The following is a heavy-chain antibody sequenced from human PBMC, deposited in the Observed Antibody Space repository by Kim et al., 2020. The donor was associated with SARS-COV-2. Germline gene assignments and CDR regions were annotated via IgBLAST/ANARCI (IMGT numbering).Heavy chain of an antibody. V-gene: IGHV4-38-2*02. CDR2: IYHSGST. CDR1: GYSISSGYY. Sequence: SETLSLTCTVSGYSISSGYYWGWIRQPPGKGLEWIGSIYHSGSTYYNPSLKSRVTISVDTSKNQFSLKLSSVTAADTAVYYCARARGSSWAQDVHPWGQGTLVTVSS. CDR3: ARARGSSWAQDVHP. J-gene: IGHJ5*02. D-gene: IGHD6-13*01.